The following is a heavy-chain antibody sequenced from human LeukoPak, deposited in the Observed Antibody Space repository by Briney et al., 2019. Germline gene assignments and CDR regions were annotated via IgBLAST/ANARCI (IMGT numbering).Heavy chain of an antibody. CDR1: GFSFISYA. CDR3: AKDLVATIHGGYDI. Sequence: TGGSLRLSCAVSGFSFISYAMSWVRQAPGKGLEWVSAISGSGGRTYYAHSVKGRFTISRDSSKNTLYLQMNSLRAEDTAIYYCAKDLVATIHGGYDIWGQGTMVTVSS. D-gene: IGHD5-12*01. J-gene: IGHJ3*02. CDR2: ISGSGGRT. V-gene: IGHV3-23*01.